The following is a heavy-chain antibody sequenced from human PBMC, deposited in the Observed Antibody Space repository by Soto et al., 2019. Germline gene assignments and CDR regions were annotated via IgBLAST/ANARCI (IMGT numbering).Heavy chain of an antibody. D-gene: IGHD3-16*02. J-gene: IGHJ4*02. CDR2: ISYDGSNK. Sequence: GGSLRLSCAASGFTFSSYAMHWVRQAPGKGLEWVAVISYDGSNKYYADSVKGRFTISRDNSKNTLYLQMNSLRAEDTAVYYCARELSNNPDYDYVWGSYRYFGPMDYWGQGTLVTVSS. CDR3: ARELSNNPDYDYVWGSYRYFGPMDY. CDR1: GFTFSSYA. V-gene: IGHV3-30-3*01.